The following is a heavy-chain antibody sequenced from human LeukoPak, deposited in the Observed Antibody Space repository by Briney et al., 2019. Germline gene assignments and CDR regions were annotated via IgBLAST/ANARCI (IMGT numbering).Heavy chain of an antibody. CDR3: AKDRRLWFGELYLLFDY. CDR1: GFTFSSYA. J-gene: IGHJ4*02. Sequence: GGSLRLSCAASGFTFSSYAMSWVRQAPGKGLEWVSAISGSGGSTYYADSVKGRFTISRDNSKNTLYLQMNSLRAEDTAVYYCAKDRRLWFGELYLLFDYWGQGTLVTVSS. CDR2: ISGSGGST. V-gene: IGHV3-23*01. D-gene: IGHD3-10*01.